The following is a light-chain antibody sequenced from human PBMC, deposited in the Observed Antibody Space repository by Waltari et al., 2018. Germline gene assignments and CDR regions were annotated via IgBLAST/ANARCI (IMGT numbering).Light chain of an antibody. Sequence: EIMLQQSPGTLSLSPGERATLPCKASQSISRYLAWYQQKPGQAPRLLIYDASSRATGIPDRFSGSGSGTDFSLTISRLEPEDFAVYYCQKYGSLPATFGQGTKVEIK. V-gene: IGKV3-20*01. CDR3: QKYGSLPAT. CDR2: DAS. J-gene: IGKJ1*01. CDR1: QSISRY.